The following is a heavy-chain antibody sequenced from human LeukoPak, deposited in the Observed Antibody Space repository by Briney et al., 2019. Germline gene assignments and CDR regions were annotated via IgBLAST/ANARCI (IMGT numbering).Heavy chain of an antibody. CDR1: GGSISSGSYY. V-gene: IGHV4-61*02. CDR2: IYTSGST. Sequence: SETLSLTCTVSGGSISSGSYYWSWIRQPAGKGLEWIGRIYTSGSTNYNPSLKSRVTIPVDTSKNQFSLKLSSVTAADTAVYYCAGSPLSGYSSGWSRQSGWFDPWGQGTLVTVSS. CDR3: AGSPLSGYSSGWSRQSGWFDP. J-gene: IGHJ5*02. D-gene: IGHD6-19*01.